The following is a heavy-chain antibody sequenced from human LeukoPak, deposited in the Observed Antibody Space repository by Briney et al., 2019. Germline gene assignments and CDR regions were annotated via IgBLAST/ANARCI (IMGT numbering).Heavy chain of an antibody. D-gene: IGHD3-22*01. CDR3: ARERGYYDSSGYETFDY. Sequence: GGSLRLSCAASGYTVSSNYMSGGSRPPARGLVWGSVIYSGGSTYYADYVKGRFTSSRDNSKNTLYLQLNRLRAEDTAVYYCARERGYYDSSGYETFDYCGRGTLAMVSS. V-gene: IGHV3-66*02. CDR1: GYTVSSNY. J-gene: IGHJ4*02. CDR2: IYSGGST.